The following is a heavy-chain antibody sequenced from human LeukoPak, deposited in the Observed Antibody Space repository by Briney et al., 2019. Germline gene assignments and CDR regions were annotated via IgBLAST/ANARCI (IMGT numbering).Heavy chain of an antibody. CDR1: GGSFSGYY. CDR2: INHSGST. V-gene: IGHV4-34*01. D-gene: IGHD5-18*01. J-gene: IGHJ4*02. Sequence: PSETLSLTCAVYGGSFSGYYWSWIRQPAGKGLEWIGEINHSGSTNYNPSLKSRVTISVDTSKNQFSLKLSSVTAADTAVYYSARGPRSWTALVFDYWGQGTLVTVSS. CDR3: ARGPRSWTALVFDY.